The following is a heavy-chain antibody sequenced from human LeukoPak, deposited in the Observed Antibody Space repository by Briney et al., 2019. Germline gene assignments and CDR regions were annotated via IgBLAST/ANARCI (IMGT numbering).Heavy chain of an antibody. J-gene: IGHJ3*02. CDR2: ISPSGDIT. Sequence: ETLSLTCSVSGGSISSSAYYWGWVRQAPGKGLEWVSGISPSGDITYYADSVKGRFTISRDNSKNTLYLQMNSLRAEDTAVFYCAIDETAGWFGERYAFDIWGQGTMVTVSS. CDR1: GGSISSSAYY. D-gene: IGHD3-10*01. CDR3: AIDETAGWFGERYAFDI. V-gene: IGHV3-23*01.